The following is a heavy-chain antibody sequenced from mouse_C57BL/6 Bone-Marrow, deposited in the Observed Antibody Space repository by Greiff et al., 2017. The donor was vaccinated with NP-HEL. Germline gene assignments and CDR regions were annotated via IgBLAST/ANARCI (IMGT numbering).Heavy chain of an antibody. CDR3: STLYY. D-gene: IGHD6-1*01. V-gene: IGHV1-69*01. CDR2: IDPSDSYT. CDR1: GYTFTSYW. J-gene: IGHJ2*01. Sequence: QVQLQQPGAELVMPGASVKLSCKASGYTFTSYWMHWVKQRPGQGLEWIGEIDPSDSYTNYNQKFKGKSTLTVDKSSSTAYMQLSSLTSEDSAIYYCSTLYYWGQGTTLTVSS.